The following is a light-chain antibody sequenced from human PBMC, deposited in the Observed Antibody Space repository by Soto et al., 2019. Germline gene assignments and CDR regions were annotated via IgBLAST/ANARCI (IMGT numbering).Light chain of an antibody. CDR1: QSVSNNY. CDR3: QQYGSSGT. CDR2: GAS. J-gene: IGKJ1*01. Sequence: EIVLTQSPGTLSLSPGERATLSCRASQSVSNNYLAWYQHKPGQAPRLLIYGASNRATGIPDRLSGSGSGTDFTLTISRLEPEDSAVYYCQQYGSSGTFGQGTKVDIK. V-gene: IGKV3-20*01.